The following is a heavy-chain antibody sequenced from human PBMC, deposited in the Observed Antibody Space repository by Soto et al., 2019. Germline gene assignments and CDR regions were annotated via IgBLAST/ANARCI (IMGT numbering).Heavy chain of an antibody. CDR3: AREPLT. J-gene: IGHJ4*02. Sequence: SQTLSLTCVISGDSVSSNSAACNWIRQSPSRGLEWLGRTYYRSKWYNDYAVSVKSRITINPDTSKNQFSLKLSSVTAADTAVYYCAREPLTWGQGILVTVSS. CDR2: TYYRSKWYN. CDR1: GDSVSSNSAA. V-gene: IGHV6-1*01.